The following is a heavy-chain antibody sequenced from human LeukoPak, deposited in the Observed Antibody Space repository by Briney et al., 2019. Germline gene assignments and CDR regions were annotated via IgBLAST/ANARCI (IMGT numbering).Heavy chain of an antibody. V-gene: IGHV3-30*02. CDR3: ARGGVYSYGHFDY. D-gene: IGHD5-18*01. J-gene: IGHJ4*02. CDR1: GFTSCNYG. CDR2: IWYDGSKK. Sequence: PGGSLRLSCAGSGFTSCNYGMHWVRQAPGKGLDWVAFIWYDGSKKYYAYSGKGRFTISRYNSKTTLVLEMNSLRAEDTAVYYCARGGVYSYGHFDYWGQGTLVTVSS.